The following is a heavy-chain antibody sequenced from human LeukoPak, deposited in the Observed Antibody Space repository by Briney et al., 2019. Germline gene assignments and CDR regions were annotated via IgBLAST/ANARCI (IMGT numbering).Heavy chain of an antibody. D-gene: IGHD4-23*01. CDR2: ISYDGSNK. J-gene: IGHJ4*02. CDR3: VRAAATEVTRDFDY. V-gene: IGHV3-30*03. CDR1: GFTFSSYG. Sequence: AGRSLRLSCAASGFTFSSYGMLWVRQAPGKGLEWVAVISYDGSNKYYADSVKGRFTISRDNAKNSLYLQMNSLRVEDTAVYYCVRAAATEVTRDFDYWGQGTLVTVSS.